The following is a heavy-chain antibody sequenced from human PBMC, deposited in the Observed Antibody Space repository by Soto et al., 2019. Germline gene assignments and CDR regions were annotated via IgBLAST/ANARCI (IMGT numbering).Heavy chain of an antibody. D-gene: IGHD6-19*01. V-gene: IGHV3-23*01. CDR1: GIDFSNYA. J-gene: IGHJ4*02. Sequence: PGGSLRLSCVVSGIDFSNYAMTCVLQAPGKGLEWVAISSTSGRSTYHADSVRGRFTISRDNSKNTLYLHMTNLRAEDTAVYYCAKDGNWLDVFLDLWGQGTPVTVSS. CDR3: AKDGNWLDVFLDL. CDR2: SSTSGRST.